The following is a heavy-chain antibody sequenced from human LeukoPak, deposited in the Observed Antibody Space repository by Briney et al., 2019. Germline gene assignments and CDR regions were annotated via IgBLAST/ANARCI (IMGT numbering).Heavy chain of an antibody. J-gene: IGHJ3*02. CDR1: GFTFRLHA. D-gene: IGHD3-22*01. CDR2: LSVSGTGT. Sequence: GGSLRLSCAASGFTFRLHAMAWVRQAPGKELELVSALSVSGTGTHYSDSVKGRFTISRDNSKNTLYLQMNSLRAEDTAVYYCAKVSYYYDSSGYSTGAFDIWGQGTMVTVSS. V-gene: IGHV3-23*01. CDR3: AKVSYYYDSSGYSTGAFDI.